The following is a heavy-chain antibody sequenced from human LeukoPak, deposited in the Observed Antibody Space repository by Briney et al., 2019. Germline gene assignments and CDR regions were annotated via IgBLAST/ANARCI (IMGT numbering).Heavy chain of an antibody. J-gene: IGHJ5*02. Sequence: ASVKVSCKASGYTCTHYVISAVRQAPGHGLEGMGWISAKNGKTNYAQKLQGRVTMTTDTSTSTASIEMSRLTADDTAVYYCVNDWNCASSRGDNCVDPWGQGALVTVSS. CDR1: GYTCTHYV. CDR3: VNDWNCASSRGDNCVDP. CDR2: ISAKNGKT. V-gene: IGHV1-18*01. D-gene: IGHD2-2*01.